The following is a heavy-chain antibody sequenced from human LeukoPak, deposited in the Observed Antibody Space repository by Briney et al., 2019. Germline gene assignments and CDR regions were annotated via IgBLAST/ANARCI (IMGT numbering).Heavy chain of an antibody. CDR3: ARDGIEAAFDI. V-gene: IGHV4-38-2*02. CDR1: GYSISSGYY. D-gene: IGHD1-14*01. J-gene: IGHJ3*02. CDR2: IYHSGST. Sequence: SETLSLTCTVSGYSISSGYYWGWIRQPPGMGLEWIGSIYHSGSTYYNPSLKSRVTISVDTSKNQFSLKLSSVTAADTAVYYCARDGIEAAFDIWGQGTMVTVSS.